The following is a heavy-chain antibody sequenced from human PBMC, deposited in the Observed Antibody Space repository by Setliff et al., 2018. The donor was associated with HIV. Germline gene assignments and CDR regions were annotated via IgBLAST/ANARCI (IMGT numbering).Heavy chain of an antibody. Sequence: SETLSLTCAVYGESFSAYFWTWIRQPPGKGPEWIGEVDHSGSSNLNPSLESRAAISVDTSKSQFSLKLTSVTAADTAVYYCAKGGAQGWNDPYFDYWGQGTLVTVSS. D-gene: IGHD1-1*01. CDR2: VDHSGSS. V-gene: IGHV4-34*04. CDR3: AKGGAQGWNDPYFDY. CDR1: GESFSAYF. J-gene: IGHJ4*02.